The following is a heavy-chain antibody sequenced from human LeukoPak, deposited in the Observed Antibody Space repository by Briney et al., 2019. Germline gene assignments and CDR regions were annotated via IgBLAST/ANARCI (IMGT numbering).Heavy chain of an antibody. J-gene: IGHJ4*02. D-gene: IGHD4-11*01. CDR3: ARDWPTVIADY. CDR2: ISANNGDT. CDR1: GYTFTSHG. Sequence: ASVKVSCKTSGYTFTSHGISWVRQAPGQGLEWMGWISANNGDTKYAQRMQDRLTMTTDTSTSTAYMDLGSLSSDDTAIYYCARDWPTVIADYWGQGTLVTVPS. V-gene: IGHV1-18*01.